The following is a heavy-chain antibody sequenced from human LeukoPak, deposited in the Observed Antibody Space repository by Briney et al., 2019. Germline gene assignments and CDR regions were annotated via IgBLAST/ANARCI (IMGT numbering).Heavy chain of an antibody. CDR2: FSPKNGDT. CDR1: GYTFTSYG. Sequence: ASVKVSCKASGYTFTSYGISWVRQVPGQGLEWMGWFSPKNGDTNYGQKFQGRVTMTAETSTSTAYMELRSLRSDDTAVYYCARDGEEMVRLSAYYYFGMDVWGQGTTVTVSS. J-gene: IGHJ6*02. CDR3: ARDGEEMVRLSAYYYFGMDV. D-gene: IGHD5-24*01. V-gene: IGHV1-18*01.